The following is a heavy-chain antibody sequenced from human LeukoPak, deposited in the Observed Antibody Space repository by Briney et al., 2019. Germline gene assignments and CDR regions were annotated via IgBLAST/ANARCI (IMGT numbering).Heavy chain of an antibody. Sequence: EASVKVSCKASGYTFTGYYMHWVRQAPGQGLEWMGRINPNSGGTNYAQKFQGRVTMTRDTSISTAYMELSRLRSDDTAVYYCARDRLVRRLRWGLIGAFDIWGQGTMVTVSS. CDR2: INPNSGGT. V-gene: IGHV1-2*06. CDR1: GYTFTGYY. D-gene: IGHD4-23*01. J-gene: IGHJ3*02. CDR3: ARDRLVRRLRWGLIGAFDI.